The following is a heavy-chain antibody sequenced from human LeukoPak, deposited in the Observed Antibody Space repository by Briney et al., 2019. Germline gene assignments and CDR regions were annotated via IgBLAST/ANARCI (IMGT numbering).Heavy chain of an antibody. J-gene: IGHJ5*02. V-gene: IGHV6-1*01. CDR3: ARRLTQYDCFDP. D-gene: IGHD2-2*01. Sequence: SQTLSLTCALSGDSVSINSVTWNWLRQSPSRGLEWLGRTYYRSTWYNDYAVSVRGRITVNPDTSKNQFSLHLNSVTPEDTAVYYCARRLTQYDCFDPWGQGILVTVSS. CDR1: GDSVSINSVT. CDR2: TYYRSTWYN.